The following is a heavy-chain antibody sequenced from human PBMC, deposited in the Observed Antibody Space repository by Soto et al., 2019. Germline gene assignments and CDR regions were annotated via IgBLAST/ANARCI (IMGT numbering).Heavy chain of an antibody. CDR3: AREVVVAATGWFDP. CDR1: GGTFSSYA. Sequence: QVQLVQSGAEVKKPGSSVKVSCKASGGTFSSYAISWVRQAPGQGLEWMGGIIPICGTANYAQKFQGRVTITADDSTSTAYMELSSLRSEATAVYYCAREVVVAATGWFDPWGQGTLVTVSS. CDR2: IIPICGTA. D-gene: IGHD2-15*01. V-gene: IGHV1-69*12. J-gene: IGHJ5*02.